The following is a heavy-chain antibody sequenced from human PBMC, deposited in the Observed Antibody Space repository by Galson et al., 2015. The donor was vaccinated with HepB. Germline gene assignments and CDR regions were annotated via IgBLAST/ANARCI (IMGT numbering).Heavy chain of an antibody. CDR1: GVTFSNYG. CDR2: ISYDGRNK. J-gene: IGHJ4*02. D-gene: IGHD6-19*01. Sequence: SLRLSCAASGVTFSNYGFHWVRQAPGKGLEWVTVISYDGRNKHYADSVKGRFTISRDNSKNMVYLQMNSLRAEDTALYYCAKDPYLYHALAGNMAGFDHWGQGTLVTVTS. V-gene: IGHV3-30*18. CDR3: AKDPYLYHALAGNMAGFDH.